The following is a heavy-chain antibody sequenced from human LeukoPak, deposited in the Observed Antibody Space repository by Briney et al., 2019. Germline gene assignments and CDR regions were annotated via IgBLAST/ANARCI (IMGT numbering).Heavy chain of an antibody. CDR3: ARAPRIYYYYYGMDV. CDR1: GGSFSGYH. CDR2: INYSGST. Sequence: NPSETLSLTCAVYGGSFSGYHWSWIRQPPGKGLEWIGEINYSGSTNYNPSLKSRVTISVDTSKNQFSLKLSSVTAADTAVYYCARAPRIYYYYYGMDVWGQGTTVTVSS. V-gene: IGHV4-34*01. J-gene: IGHJ6*02.